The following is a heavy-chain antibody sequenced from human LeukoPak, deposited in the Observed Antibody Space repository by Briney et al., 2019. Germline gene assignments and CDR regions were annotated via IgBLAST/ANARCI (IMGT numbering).Heavy chain of an antibody. J-gene: IGHJ4*02. Sequence: PSETLSLTCTVSGYSISNGYYWGWIRQPPGKGLEWVGSISHRGSTYYDPSLRSRITISLDRSKQKFSLKLTSVTAADTAVYFCARGAEYYAIWRGYAGYSDYWGQGISVTVSS. D-gene: IGHD3-3*01. CDR1: GYSISNGYY. V-gene: IGHV4-38-2*02. CDR3: ARGAEYYAIWRGYAGYSDY. CDR2: ISHRGST.